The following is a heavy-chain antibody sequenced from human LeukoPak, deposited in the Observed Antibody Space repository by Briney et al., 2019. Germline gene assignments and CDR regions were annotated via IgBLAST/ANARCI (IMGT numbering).Heavy chain of an antibody. J-gene: IGHJ5*02. D-gene: IGHD7-27*01. CDR1: GYTFTGYY. CDR3: ARQGSLGTWFDP. CDR2: INPNSGGT. Sequence: ASVKVSCKASGYTFTGYYMQWVRQAPGQGLEWMGRINPNSGGTDYAQNFQGRVTMTRDTSISTVYMELSSLKSNDMAVYYCARQGSLGTWFDPWGQGTLVTVSS. V-gene: IGHV1-2*06.